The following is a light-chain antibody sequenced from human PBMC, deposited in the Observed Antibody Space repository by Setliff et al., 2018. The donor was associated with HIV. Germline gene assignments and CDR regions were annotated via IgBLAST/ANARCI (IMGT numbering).Light chain of an antibody. J-gene: IGLJ1*01. CDR1: SSDIGGYNY. CDR3: TSYTVNNTPV. Sequence: QSALTQPASVIGSPGQSITISCNGTSSDIGGYNYVSWYQQHPDTVPKLIIYDATNRPSGISDRFSGSKSADAASLTISGLQTEDEADYYCTSYTVNNTPVVGTGTKVTVL. CDR2: DAT. V-gene: IGLV2-14*03.